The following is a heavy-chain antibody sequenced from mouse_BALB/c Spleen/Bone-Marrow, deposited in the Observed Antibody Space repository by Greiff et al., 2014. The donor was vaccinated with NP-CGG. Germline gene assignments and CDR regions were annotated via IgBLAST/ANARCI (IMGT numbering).Heavy chain of an antibody. V-gene: IGHV2-9*02. D-gene: IGHD2-3*01. CDR1: GFSLTSYG. Sequence: VQLKESGPGLVAPSQSLSITCTVSGFSLTSYGVHWVRQPPGKGLEWLGVIWAGGSTNYNSALMSRLSISKDNSKSQVFLKMNSLQTNDTAMYYCARVYLWYFDVWGAGTTVTVSS. CDR3: ARVYLWYFDV. J-gene: IGHJ1*01. CDR2: IWAGGST.